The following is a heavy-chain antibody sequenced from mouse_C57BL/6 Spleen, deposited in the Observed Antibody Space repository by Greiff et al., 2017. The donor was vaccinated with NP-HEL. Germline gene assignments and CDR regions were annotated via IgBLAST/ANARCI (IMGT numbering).Heavy chain of an antibody. CDR1: GYTFTSYW. CDR3: TREGLYYDDDVFDY. V-gene: IGHV1-5*01. CDR2: IYPGNSDT. J-gene: IGHJ2*01. Sequence: VQLQQSGTVLARPGASVKMSCKTSGYTFTSYWMHWVKQRPGQGLEWIGAIYPGNSDTSYNQKFKGKAKLTAVTSASTAYMELSSLTNEDSAVYYGTREGLYYDDDVFDYGGKGPTLTVSS. D-gene: IGHD2-4*01.